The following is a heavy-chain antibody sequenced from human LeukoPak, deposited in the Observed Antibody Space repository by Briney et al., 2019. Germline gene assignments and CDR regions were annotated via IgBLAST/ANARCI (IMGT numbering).Heavy chain of an antibody. CDR3: ATFPSIGPVAKFVY. V-gene: IGHV4-31*03. Sequence: SETLSLTCTVSGGSLCIGVYYWSWIRQHPGKGLEWIGYIYYSGSTYYNPSLKSRVTISLNTSKNQFSLKLSSVTAADTAVYYCATFPSIGPVAKFVYWGQGTLVTVSS. D-gene: IGHD2-15*01. CDR1: GGSLCIGVYY. J-gene: IGHJ4*02. CDR2: IYYSGST.